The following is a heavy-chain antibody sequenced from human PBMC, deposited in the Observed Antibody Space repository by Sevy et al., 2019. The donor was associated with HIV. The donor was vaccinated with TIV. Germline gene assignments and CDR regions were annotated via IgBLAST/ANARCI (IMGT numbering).Heavy chain of an antibody. CDR3: ARDRVAARTGGYCFDY. V-gene: IGHV3-21*04. J-gene: IGHJ4*02. CDR1: GLTLSSNR. CDR2: ISSSSSYI. D-gene: IGHD7-27*01. Sequence: GGSLRLSCAASGLTLSSNRMNWVRQPPGKGLEWVSSISSSSSYIYYADSVTGRFTISRDKAKNKLYLQMNSLKTEDTAVYYCARDRVAARTGGYCFDYWGQGTLVTVSS.